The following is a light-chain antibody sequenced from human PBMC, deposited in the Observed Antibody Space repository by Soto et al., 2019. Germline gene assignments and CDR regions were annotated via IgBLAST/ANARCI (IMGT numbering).Light chain of an antibody. CDR1: QSVSDK. J-gene: IGKJ2*01. Sequence: EIVMTQSPATLSVSPGERATLSCRASQSVSDKSAWYQQKPGQAPRLLIFGASTRATGIPARSSGSGSGTEFTLTISSLQSEDFAVYYCQQYKSWPYTFGQGTKVDIK. CDR2: GAS. CDR3: QQYKSWPYT. V-gene: IGKV3-15*01.